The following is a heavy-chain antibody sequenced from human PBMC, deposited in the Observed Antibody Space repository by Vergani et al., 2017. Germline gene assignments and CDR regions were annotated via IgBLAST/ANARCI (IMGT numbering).Heavy chain of an antibody. Sequence: QVQLVETGGGVVQPGGSLRLYCATSGFSFNTYGAHWVRQAPGKGLEWVAFIGYDGRIKYNVDSVKGRFTISRDTSKKTLSLQMNSLRAEDTAVYYCARGAGSFDYWGQGTLVTVSS. V-gene: IGHV3-30*02. D-gene: IGHD2-15*01. CDR2: IGYDGRIK. CDR1: GFSFNTYG. CDR3: ARGAGSFDY. J-gene: IGHJ4*02.